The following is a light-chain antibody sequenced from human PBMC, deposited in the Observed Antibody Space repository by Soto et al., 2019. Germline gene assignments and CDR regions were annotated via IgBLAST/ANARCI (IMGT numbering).Light chain of an antibody. CDR3: MRRKECLVT. J-gene: IGKJ4*01. CDR1: QSLFDSADGTTY. CDR2: TLS. V-gene: IGKV2-40*01. Sequence: DIVMTQTPLSLPVTPGAPASISCRSSQSLFDSADGTTYLDWYLQKPGQSPQLLIYTLSYRAPGVPGRFSGSGAGIDFTLKISRVAAEDVGVYYCMRRKECLVTFGGGAKVDIK.